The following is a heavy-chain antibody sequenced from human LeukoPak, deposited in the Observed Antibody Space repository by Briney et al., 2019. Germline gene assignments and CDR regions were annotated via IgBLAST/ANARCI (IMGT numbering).Heavy chain of an antibody. CDR2: INPNSGGT. D-gene: IGHD5-18*01. CDR1: GYTFTGYY. V-gene: IGHV1-2*02. J-gene: IGHJ4*02. CDR3: ARDRSPAPGRSYGRGHFDY. Sequence: ASVKVSCKASGYTFTGYYMHWVRQDPGQGLEWMGWINPNSGGTNYAQKFQGRVTMTRDTSISTAYMELSRLRSDDTAVYYCARDRSPAPGRSYGRGHFDYWGQGTLVTVSS.